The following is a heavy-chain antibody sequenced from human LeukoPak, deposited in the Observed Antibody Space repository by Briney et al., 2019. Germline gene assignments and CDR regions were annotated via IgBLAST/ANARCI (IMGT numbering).Heavy chain of an antibody. V-gene: IGHV4-39*07. CDR1: GGSISSGNYY. CDR2: IYYSGST. CDR3: AREHSYGSSYYFDY. J-gene: IGHJ4*02. D-gene: IGHD5-18*01. Sequence: SETLSLTCTVSGGSISSGNYYWGWIRQPPGKGLEWIGSIYYSGSTYYNLSLKSRVTISLDTSKNQFSLKLSSVTAADTAVYYCAREHSYGSSYYFDYWGQGTLVTVSS.